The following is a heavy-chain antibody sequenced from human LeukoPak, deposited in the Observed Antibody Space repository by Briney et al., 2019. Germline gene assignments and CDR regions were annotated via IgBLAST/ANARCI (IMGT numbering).Heavy chain of an antibody. V-gene: IGHV3-15*01. Sequence: PGGSLRLSCAASGLTVTNAWMSWVRQAPGKGLEWVGRIKSKADGETTDYTAPVQGRFSISRDESQNTLYLQMHSLKTEDTAVYYCTPHYGSGSYYNIFDFWGQGILVTVSS. D-gene: IGHD3-10*01. CDR3: TPHYGSGSYYNIFDF. CDR1: GLTVTNAW. J-gene: IGHJ4*02. CDR2: IKSKADGETT.